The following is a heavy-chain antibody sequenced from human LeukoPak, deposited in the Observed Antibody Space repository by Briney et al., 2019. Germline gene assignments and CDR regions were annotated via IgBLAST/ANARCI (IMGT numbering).Heavy chain of an antibody. CDR3: ASSFLAAASLDY. CDR2: IYYSGST. D-gene: IGHD6-13*01. Sequence: PSETLSLTCTVSGGSISSYYWSWIRQPPGKGLEWIGYIYYSGSTNYNPSLKSRVTISVDTSKNQFSLKLGSVTAADTAVYYCASSFLAAASLDYWGQGTLVTVSS. J-gene: IGHJ4*02. CDR1: GGSISSYY. V-gene: IGHV4-59*01.